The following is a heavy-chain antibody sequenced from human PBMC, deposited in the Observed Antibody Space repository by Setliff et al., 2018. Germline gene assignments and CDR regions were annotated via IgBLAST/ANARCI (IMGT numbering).Heavy chain of an antibody. CDR3: ARLGTKDSSGWYYYYYGMDV. Sequence: PGGSLRLSCAASGFTFSDYYMSWIRQAPGKGLEWVSYISSSGSTIYYADSVKGRFTISRDNAKNSLYLQMNSLRAEDTAVYYCARLGTKDSSGWYYYYYGMDVWGQGTTVTVSS. CDR1: GFTFSDYY. J-gene: IGHJ6*02. D-gene: IGHD6-19*01. V-gene: IGHV3-11*04. CDR2: ISSSGSTI.